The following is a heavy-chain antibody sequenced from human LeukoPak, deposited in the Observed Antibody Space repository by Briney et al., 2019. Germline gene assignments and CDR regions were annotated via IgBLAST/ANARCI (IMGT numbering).Heavy chain of an antibody. CDR2: VSSNGAKT. J-gene: IGHJ4*02. Sequence: GGSLRLSCAASGFTFSSYAITWVRRAPGKGLEWVSAVSSNGAKTYYADSVKGRFTISRDNYKNMVFLQMNSLRAEDTAVYYCVSFYETYWGRGTLVTVSS. CDR3: VSFYETY. CDR1: GFTFSSYA. D-gene: IGHD2/OR15-2a*01. V-gene: IGHV3-23*01.